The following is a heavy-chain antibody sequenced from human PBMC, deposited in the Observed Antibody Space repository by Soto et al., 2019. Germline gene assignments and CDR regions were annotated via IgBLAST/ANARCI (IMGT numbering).Heavy chain of an antibody. Sequence: GGSLRLSCAASGLTLSRYWMSWVRQAPGKGLEWVSVISGSGVLIYYADSVKGRFTISRDNSKNTLYLQMNSLRAEDTAVYYCAKDKRVLCSGTSCYTFDMWGQGTKVTVSS. V-gene: IGHV3-23*01. D-gene: IGHD2-2*02. J-gene: IGHJ3*02. CDR3: AKDKRVLCSGTSCYTFDM. CDR2: ISGSGVLI. CDR1: GLTLSRYW.